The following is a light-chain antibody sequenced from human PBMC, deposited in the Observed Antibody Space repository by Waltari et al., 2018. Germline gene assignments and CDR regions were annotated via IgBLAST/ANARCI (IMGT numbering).Light chain of an antibody. CDR3: NSRDSSGNHVV. J-gene: IGLJ2*01. V-gene: IGLV3-19*01. CDR2: GKN. Sequence: SSELTQDPAVSVALGQTVRITCQGDSLRSYYASWYQQKPGQAPVLVIYGKNNRPSGTPDRFSGASSGHTASLTLTGAQAEDEADYYCNSRDSSGNHVVFGGGTKLPVL. CDR1: SLRSYY.